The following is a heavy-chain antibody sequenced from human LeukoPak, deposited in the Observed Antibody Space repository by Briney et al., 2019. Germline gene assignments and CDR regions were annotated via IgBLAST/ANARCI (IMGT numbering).Heavy chain of an antibody. Sequence: GASVKVSCKASGYTFSDLDFTWVRQAPGQGLEWLGWLSVDKVNTRYGEKFQGRVTMTTDTSANTVYMELKSLRPDDTAVYYCARDHTLPHCITANCGRGGWSDPWGQGTLVTVSS. CDR2: LSVDKVNT. J-gene: IGHJ5*02. D-gene: IGHD3-10*01. CDR3: ARDHTLPHCITANCGRGGWSDP. CDR1: GYTFSDLD. V-gene: IGHV1-18*01.